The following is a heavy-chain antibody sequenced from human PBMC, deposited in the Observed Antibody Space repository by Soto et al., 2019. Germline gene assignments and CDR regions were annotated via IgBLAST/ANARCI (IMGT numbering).Heavy chain of an antibody. CDR2: ISWNSGSI. J-gene: IGHJ6*03. D-gene: IGHD3-3*01. CDR3: ARSFGVVIIDRYYMDV. V-gene: IGHV3-9*03. CDR1: GFTFDDYA. Sequence: GGSLRLSCAASGFTFDDYAMHWVRQAPGKGLEWVSGISWNSGSIGYADSVKGRFTISRDNAKNTLYLQMDSLRAEDMAVYYCARSFGVVIIDRYYMDVWGKGTTVTVSS.